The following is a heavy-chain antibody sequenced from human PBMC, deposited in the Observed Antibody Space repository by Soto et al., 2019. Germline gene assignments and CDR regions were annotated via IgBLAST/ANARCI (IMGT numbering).Heavy chain of an antibody. CDR3: ARDLGDGYGDC. J-gene: IGHJ4*02. V-gene: IGHV1-3*01. CDR2: TNAGNGNT. CDR1: GYTFTSYA. Sequence: QVQLVQSGAEVKKPGASVKVSCKASGYTFTSYAMHWVRQAPGQRLEWMGWTNAGNGNTKYSQKFQGRVTITRDTSASTAYMELSSLRSEDTAVYYCARDLGDGYGDCWGQGTLVTVSS. D-gene: IGHD5-12*01.